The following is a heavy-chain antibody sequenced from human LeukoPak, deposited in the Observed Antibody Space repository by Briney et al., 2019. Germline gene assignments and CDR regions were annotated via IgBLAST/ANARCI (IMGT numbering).Heavy chain of an antibody. D-gene: IGHD3-22*01. Sequence: SETLSLTCTVSGGSISSYYWSWIRQPPGKGLEWIGYIYYTGSTNYNPSLKSRVTISVDTSKNQFSLKLNSVTAADTAVYYCARDSSGLSYWGQGTLVTVSS. CDR3: ARDSSGLSY. CDR2: IYYTGST. J-gene: IGHJ4*02. V-gene: IGHV4-59*01. CDR1: GGSISSYY.